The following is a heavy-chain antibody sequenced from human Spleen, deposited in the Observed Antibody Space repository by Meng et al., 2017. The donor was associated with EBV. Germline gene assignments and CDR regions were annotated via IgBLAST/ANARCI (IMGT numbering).Heavy chain of an antibody. CDR2: ISDYNGNT. Sequence: RVSVVNGWKKPVATVKCSCKGSGYSFYKYGISWVRQAPGQGLEWMGWISDYNGNTNYAQNFQGRVNVTTDRSTTTAYMELSNLRSDDTAVYYCARGIAANWFDPWGQGTLVTVSS. D-gene: IGHD6-25*01. CDR3: ARGIAANWFDP. CDR1: GYSFYKYG. J-gene: IGHJ5*02. V-gene: IGHV1-18*01.